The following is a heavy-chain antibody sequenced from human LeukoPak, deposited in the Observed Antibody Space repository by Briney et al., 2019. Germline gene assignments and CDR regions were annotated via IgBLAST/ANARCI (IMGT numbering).Heavy chain of an antibody. CDR2: ISGSGEST. V-gene: IGHV3-23*01. Sequence: PGGSLRLSCVASGFTFSSYAMSWVRQAPGKGLEWVSGISGSGESTYYADSEKGRFTISRDNSKNTLYLQMNSLRAEDTAVYFCAKSRYDILTGYPDDAFDIWGQGTKVTVSS. CDR3: AKSRYDILTGYPDDAFDI. CDR1: GFTFSSYA. J-gene: IGHJ3*02. D-gene: IGHD3-9*01.